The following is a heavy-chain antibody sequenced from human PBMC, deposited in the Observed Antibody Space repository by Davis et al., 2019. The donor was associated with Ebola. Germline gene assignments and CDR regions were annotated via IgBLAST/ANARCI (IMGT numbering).Heavy chain of an antibody. D-gene: IGHD4-17*01. V-gene: IGHV1-2*04. Sequence: ASVKVSCKASGYTFTGYYMHWVRQATGQGLEWMGWISPNSGGTNYAQKFQGWVTMTRDTSISTAYMELSRLRSDDTAVYYCAREHEGGYGYYYYGMDVWGQGTTVTVSS. CDR2: ISPNSGGT. CDR3: AREHEGGYGYYYYGMDV. J-gene: IGHJ6*02. CDR1: GYTFTGYY.